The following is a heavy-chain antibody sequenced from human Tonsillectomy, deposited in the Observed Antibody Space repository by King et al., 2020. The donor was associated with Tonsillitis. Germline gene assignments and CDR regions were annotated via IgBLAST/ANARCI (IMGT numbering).Heavy chain of an antibody. CDR1: GGSISSYY. CDR3: ARDSSSSPPFYYYYMDV. D-gene: IGHD6-6*01. CDR2: IYYSGSA. Sequence: QLQESGPGLVKPSETLSLTCTVSGGSISSYYWSWIRPPPGKGLEWLGYIYYSGSATYNPSLKSRVTISVDTSRNQFSLKLSSVTAADTAVYYCARDSSSSPPFYYYYMDVWGKGTTVTVSS. V-gene: IGHV4-59*01. J-gene: IGHJ6*03.